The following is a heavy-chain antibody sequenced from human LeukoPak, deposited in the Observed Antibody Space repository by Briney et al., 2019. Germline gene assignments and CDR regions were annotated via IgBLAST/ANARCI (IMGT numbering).Heavy chain of an antibody. D-gene: IGHD2-21*02. J-gene: IGHJ3*02. CDR2: IYYSGST. V-gene: IGHV4-59*08. Sequence: SETLSLTCTVSGGSISSYYWSWIRQPPGKGLEWIGYIYYSGSTNYNPSLKSRVTISVDTSKNQFSLKLSSVTAADTAVYYCARHGHGDCGNAFDIWGQGTTVTVSS. CDR1: GGSISSYY. CDR3: ARHGHGDCGNAFDI.